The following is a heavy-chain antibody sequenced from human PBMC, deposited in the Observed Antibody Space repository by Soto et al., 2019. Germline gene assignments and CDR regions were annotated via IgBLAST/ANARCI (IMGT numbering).Heavy chain of an antibody. CDR1: GGTFSSYA. J-gene: IGHJ4*02. D-gene: IGHD2-15*01. Sequence: VKVSCKASGGTFSSYAISWVRQAPGQGLEWMGGIIPIFGTANYAQKFQGRVTITADESTSTAYMELSSLRSEDTAVYYCARATVCSGGSCYFDYWGQGTLVTVSS. CDR3: ARATVCSGGSCYFDY. CDR2: IIPIFGTA. V-gene: IGHV1-69*01.